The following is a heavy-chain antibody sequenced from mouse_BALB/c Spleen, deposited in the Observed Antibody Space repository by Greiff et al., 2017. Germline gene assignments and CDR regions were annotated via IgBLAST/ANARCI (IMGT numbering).Heavy chain of an antibody. Sequence: EVKLMESGGGLVQPGGSRKLSCAASGFTFSSFGMHWVRQAPEKGLEWVAYISSGSSTIYYADTVKGRFTISRDNPKNTLFLQMTSLRSEDTAMYYCARRTYFDVWGAGTTVTVSS. CDR3: ARRTYFDV. CDR2: ISSGSSTI. J-gene: IGHJ1*01. V-gene: IGHV5-17*02. CDR1: GFTFSSFG.